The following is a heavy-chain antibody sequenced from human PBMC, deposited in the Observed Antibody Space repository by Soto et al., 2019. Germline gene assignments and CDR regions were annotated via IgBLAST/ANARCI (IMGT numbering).Heavy chain of an antibody. D-gene: IGHD2-2*01. V-gene: IGHV1-69*06. CDR2: IIPIFGTA. Sequence: ASVKVSCKASGGTFSSYAISRGRQAPGQGLECMGGIIPIFGTANYAQKFQGRVTITADKSTSTAYMELSSLRSEDTAVYYCARSLLGYCSSTSCSLRDFDYWGQGTLVTVSS. CDR3: ARSLLGYCSSTSCSLRDFDY. CDR1: GGTFSSYA. J-gene: IGHJ4*02.